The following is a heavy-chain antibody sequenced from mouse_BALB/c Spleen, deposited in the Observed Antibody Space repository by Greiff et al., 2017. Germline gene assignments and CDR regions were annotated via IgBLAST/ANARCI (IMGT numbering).Heavy chain of an antibody. V-gene: IGHV1-82*01. CDR3: ALSYYGNSAAY. CDR1: GYAFSSSW. CDR2: IYPGDGDT. Sequence: QVQLKESGPELVKPGASVKISCKASGYAFSSSWMNWVKQRPGQGLEWIGRIYPGDGDTNYNGKFKGKATLTADKSSSTAYMQLSSLTSVDSAVYFCALSYYGNSAAYWGQGTLVTVSA. J-gene: IGHJ3*01. D-gene: IGHD2-10*01.